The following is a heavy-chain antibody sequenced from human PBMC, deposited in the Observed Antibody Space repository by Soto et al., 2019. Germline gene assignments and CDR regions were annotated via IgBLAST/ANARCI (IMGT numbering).Heavy chain of an antibody. Sequence: QVQLVESGGGVVQPGRSLRLSCAASGFSFSSYGMQWVRQAPGKGLEWVAVISYDGSNKYYADSVKDRFTISRDNSKKTLYLQINSLRADDTAVYYCVAGQYFFYYCGQGTLVTVSS. CDR3: VAGQYFFYY. D-gene: IGHD6-19*01. V-gene: IGHV3-30*03. J-gene: IGHJ4*02. CDR1: GFSFSSYG. CDR2: ISYDGSNK.